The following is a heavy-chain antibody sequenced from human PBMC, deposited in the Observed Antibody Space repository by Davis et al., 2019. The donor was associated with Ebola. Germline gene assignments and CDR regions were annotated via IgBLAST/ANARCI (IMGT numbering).Heavy chain of an antibody. Sequence: MPSETLSLTCAVSGGSISSTNWWSWVRQPPGKGLEWIGEIHHGGSTNYNPSLKSRVTISVDTSKNQFSLKLSSVTAADTAVYYCARDVARGWFDPWGQGTLVTVSS. CDR3: ARDVARGWFDP. J-gene: IGHJ5*02. V-gene: IGHV4-4*02. CDR2: IHHGGST. CDR1: GGSISSTNW.